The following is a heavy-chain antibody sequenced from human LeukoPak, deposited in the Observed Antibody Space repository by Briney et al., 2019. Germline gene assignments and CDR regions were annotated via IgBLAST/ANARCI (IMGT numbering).Heavy chain of an antibody. CDR3: ARGPDAFDI. CDR1: GFTFSSYS. Sequence: PGGSLRLSCAASGFTFSSYSMNWVRQAPGKGLEWVSSISSSSSHIYYADSVKGRFTISRDNAKNSLYLQMNSLRAEDTAVYYCARGPDAFDIWGQGTMVTVSS. J-gene: IGHJ3*02. V-gene: IGHV3-21*01. CDR2: ISSSSSHI.